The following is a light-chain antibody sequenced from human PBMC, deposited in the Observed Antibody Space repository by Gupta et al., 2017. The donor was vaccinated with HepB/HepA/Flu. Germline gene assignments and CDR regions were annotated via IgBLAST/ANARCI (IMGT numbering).Light chain of an antibody. Sequence: DSVMTQSPESLAVSLGERATINCKSSQSVFSSSKKRNYLAWYQQKPGQPPRLLIYWASARESGVPDRFSGSGSGTDFTLTISSLQAEDVAYCQQFYSHPPTFGRGTKVEIE. V-gene: IGKV4-1*01. CDR3: QQFYSHPPT. J-gene: IGKJ1*01. CDR2: WAS. CDR1: QSVFSSSKKRNY.